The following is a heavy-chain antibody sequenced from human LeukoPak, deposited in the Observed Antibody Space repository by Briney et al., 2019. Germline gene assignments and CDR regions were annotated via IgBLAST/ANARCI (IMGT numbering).Heavy chain of an antibody. V-gene: IGHV4-30-2*01. CDR2: IYHSGST. Sequence: SQTLSLTCAVSGGSISSGGYSWSWIRQPPGKGLEWIGYIYHSGSTYYNPSLKSRVTISVDRSKNQFSLKLSSVTAADTAVYYCASANDHGDFYDAFDIWGQGTMVTVSS. J-gene: IGHJ3*02. D-gene: IGHD4-17*01. CDR3: ASANDHGDFYDAFDI. CDR1: GGSISSGGYS.